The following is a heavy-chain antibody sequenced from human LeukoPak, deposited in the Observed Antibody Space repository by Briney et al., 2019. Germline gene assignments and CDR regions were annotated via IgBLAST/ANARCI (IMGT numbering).Heavy chain of an antibody. CDR3: ARDTRTFDY. Sequence: GGSLRLSCAASGFTFSSYRMNWVRQAPGKGLEWVANIKQEGSEKYYVDSVKGRFTISRDNAKNSLFLQMNSLRAEDTAVYYCARDTRTFDYWGQGTLVTVSS. CDR2: IKQEGSEK. J-gene: IGHJ4*02. CDR1: GFTFSSYR. V-gene: IGHV3-7*01. D-gene: IGHD1-26*01.